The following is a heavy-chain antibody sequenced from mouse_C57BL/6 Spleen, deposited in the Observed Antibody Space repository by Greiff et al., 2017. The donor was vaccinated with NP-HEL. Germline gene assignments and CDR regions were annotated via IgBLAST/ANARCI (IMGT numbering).Heavy chain of an antibody. CDR3: ARSRSTTVVDYYAMDY. D-gene: IGHD1-1*01. CDR2: INPSTGGT. V-gene: IGHV1-42*01. J-gene: IGHJ4*01. CDR1: GYSFTGYY. Sequence: EVQLQQSGPELVKPGASVKISCKASGYSFTGYYMNWVKQSPEKSLEWIGKINPSTGGTTYNQKFKAKATLTVDKSSSTAYMQLKSLTSEDSAVYYCARSRSTTVVDYYAMDYWGQGTSVTVSS.